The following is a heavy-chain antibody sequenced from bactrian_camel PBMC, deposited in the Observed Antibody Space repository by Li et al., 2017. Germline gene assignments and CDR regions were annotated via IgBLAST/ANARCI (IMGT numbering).Heavy chain of an antibody. CDR1: GFTFSTYA. V-gene: IGHV3S40*01. D-gene: IGHD6*01. Sequence: DVQLVESGGDLVQPGGSLRLSCAASGFTFSTYAMSWVRQAPGKGLEWVSLISSSGGSTLYADSVKGRFTISRDNAKNTINLELNGLKTEETAMYYCLRDSNDGSWYGDPMDAYWGQGTQVTVS. CDR3: LRDSNDGSWYGDPMDAY. J-gene: IGHJ4*01. CDR2: ISSSGGST.